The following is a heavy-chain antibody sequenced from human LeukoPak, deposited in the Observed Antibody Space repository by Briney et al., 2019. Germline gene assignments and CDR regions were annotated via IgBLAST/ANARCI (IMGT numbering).Heavy chain of an antibody. Sequence: GGPLRLSCAASGFTFTTYGMIWVRQAPGKGLEWVLGISGSGSNTYYADSAKGRFTSSRDYSKRTVYLQMNSLRAEDTALYYCAKDTSYLGYCSGGSCYSGFYWGQGTLVTVSS. CDR2: ISGSGSNT. CDR3: AKDTSYLGYCSGGSCYSGFY. CDR1: GFTFTTYG. J-gene: IGHJ4*02. D-gene: IGHD2-15*01. V-gene: IGHV3-23*01.